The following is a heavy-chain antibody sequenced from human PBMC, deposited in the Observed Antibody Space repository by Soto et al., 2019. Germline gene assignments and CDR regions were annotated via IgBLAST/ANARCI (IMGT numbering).Heavy chain of an antibody. CDR2: IYYSGST. D-gene: IGHD2-21*02. Sequence: SSETLSLTCTVSGGSVTSGNYYWSWIRQPPGKGLEWIGHIYYSGSTNYNPSLKSRVTISVDASKNQFSLKLSSVTAADTAIYYCARGPVVTPFVDYWGQGTLVTVSS. CDR1: GGSVTSGNYY. CDR3: ARGPVVTPFVDY. V-gene: IGHV4-61*01. J-gene: IGHJ4*02.